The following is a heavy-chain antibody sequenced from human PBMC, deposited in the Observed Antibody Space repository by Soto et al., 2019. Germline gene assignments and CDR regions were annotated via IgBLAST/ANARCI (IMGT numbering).Heavy chain of an antibody. CDR2: IYYSGST. J-gene: IGHJ5*02. CDR1: GGSISSSSYY. V-gene: IGHV4-39*01. D-gene: IGHD3-3*01. Sequence: SETLSLTCTVSGGSISSSSYYWGWIRQPPGKGLEWIGSIYYSGSTYYNPSLKSRVTISVDTSKNQFSLKLSSVTAADTAVYYCARQYYDFWSGPHGWFDPWGQGTLVTVS. CDR3: ARQYYDFWSGPHGWFDP.